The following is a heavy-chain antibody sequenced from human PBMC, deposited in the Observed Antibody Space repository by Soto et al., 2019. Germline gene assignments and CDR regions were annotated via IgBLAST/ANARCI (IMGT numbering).Heavy chain of an antibody. V-gene: IGHV5-51*01. CDR2: IYPGDSDT. CDR1: GYSFTSYW. D-gene: IGHD2-15*01. CDR3: ARRGPGEYCSGGSCHKGFDP. Sequence: GESLKISCKGSGYSFTSYWIGWVRQMPGKGLEWMGIIYPGDSDTRYSPSFQGQVTISADKSISTAYLQWSSLKASDTAMYYCARRGPGEYCSGGSCHKGFDPWGQGTLVTVSS. J-gene: IGHJ5*02.